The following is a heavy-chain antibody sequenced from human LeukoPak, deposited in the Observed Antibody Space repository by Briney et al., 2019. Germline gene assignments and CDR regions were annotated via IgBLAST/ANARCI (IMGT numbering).Heavy chain of an antibody. CDR3: AGTSGSYPHDAFDI. Sequence: PSETLSLTCSVSNGSISTTYWSWIRQPPGKGLEWIGNIHYSGSTNYNSSLKSRVTISVDTSKNQFSLKVSSVTAADTAVYYCAGTSGSYPHDAFDIWGQGTMVTVSS. D-gene: IGHD1-26*01. CDR2: IHYSGST. J-gene: IGHJ3*02. V-gene: IGHV4-59*01. CDR1: NGSISTTY.